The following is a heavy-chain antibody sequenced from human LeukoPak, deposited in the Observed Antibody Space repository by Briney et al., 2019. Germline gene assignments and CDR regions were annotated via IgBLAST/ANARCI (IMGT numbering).Heavy chain of an antibody. D-gene: IGHD3-22*01. Sequence: SETLSLTCTVSGGSISSGGYYWSWIRQHPGKGLEWIGYIYYSGSTYYNPSLKSRVTISVDTSKNQFSLKLSSVTAADTAVYYCARAGYDSSGYRSHPLDYWGQGTLVTVSS. CDR1: GGSISSGGYY. CDR2: IYYSGST. CDR3: ARAGYDSSGYRSHPLDY. J-gene: IGHJ4*02. V-gene: IGHV4-31*03.